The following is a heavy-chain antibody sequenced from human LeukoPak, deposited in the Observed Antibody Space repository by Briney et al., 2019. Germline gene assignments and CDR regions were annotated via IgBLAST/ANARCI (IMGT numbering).Heavy chain of an antibody. CDR2: ISYDGSNK. V-gene: IGHV3-30-3*01. Sequence: GGSLRLSCAASGFTFSSYAMHWVRQAPGKGLEWVAVISYDGSNKYYADSVKGRFTISRDNSKNTLYLQMNSLRAEDTAVYYCARGSDNWFDPWGQGTLVTVSS. CDR1: GFTFSSYA. CDR3: ARGSDNWFDP. J-gene: IGHJ5*02.